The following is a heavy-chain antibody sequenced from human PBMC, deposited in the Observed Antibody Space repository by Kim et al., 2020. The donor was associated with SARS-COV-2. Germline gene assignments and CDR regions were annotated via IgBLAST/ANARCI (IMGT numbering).Heavy chain of an antibody. V-gene: IGHV3-48*02. J-gene: IGHJ3*02. CDR2: ITKSSTTI. CDR1: GFTFSAYD. CDR3: VRDRMGGAFDM. D-gene: IGHD3-16*01. Sequence: GGSLRLSCATSGFTFSAYDMNWVRQAPGKGLEWLSFITKSSTTIYYADSVEGRFTISRDNAKKSLFLQMNSLRDEDTALYYCVRDRMGGAFDMWGQGTM.